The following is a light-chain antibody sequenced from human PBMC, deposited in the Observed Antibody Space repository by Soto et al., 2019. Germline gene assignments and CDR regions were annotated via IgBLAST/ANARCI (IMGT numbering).Light chain of an antibody. CDR2: EVT. CDR1: SSDIGGYNY. CDR3: SSYTTSGSLFYV. J-gene: IGLJ1*01. Sequence: QSALTQPASVSGPPGQSITISCTGASSDIGGYNYVSWYQHHPGKAPKLLIYEVTNRPSGVSNRFSGSKSGKTASLTISGLQAEDEADYYCSSYTTSGSLFYVFGTGTKVTVL. V-gene: IGLV2-14*01.